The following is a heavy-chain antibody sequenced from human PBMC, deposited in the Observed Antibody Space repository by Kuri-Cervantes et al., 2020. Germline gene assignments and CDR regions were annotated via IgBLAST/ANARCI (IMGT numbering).Heavy chain of an antibody. D-gene: IGHD4-17*01. CDR2: IDSDGSST. CDR3: ARDVRRPGAFDI. Sequence: GGSLRLSCAASGFTFSSYWMHWVRQAPGKGLVWVSRIDSDGSSTSYADSVKGRFTISRDNAKNTLYLQMNSLRAEATAVYYCARDVRRPGAFDIWGQGTMVTVSS. J-gene: IGHJ3*02. V-gene: IGHV3-74*01. CDR1: GFTFSSYW.